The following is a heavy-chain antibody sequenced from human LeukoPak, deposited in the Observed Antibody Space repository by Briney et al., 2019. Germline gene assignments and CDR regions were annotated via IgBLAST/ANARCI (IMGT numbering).Heavy chain of an antibody. CDR2: IYSGGST. D-gene: IGHD5-24*01. Sequence: PGKGLEWVSVIYSGGSTYYADSVKGRFTISRDNSKNTPYLQMNSLRAEDTAVYYCARRDTSWGQGALVTVSS. V-gene: IGHV3-53*01. CDR3: ARRDTS. J-gene: IGHJ5*02.